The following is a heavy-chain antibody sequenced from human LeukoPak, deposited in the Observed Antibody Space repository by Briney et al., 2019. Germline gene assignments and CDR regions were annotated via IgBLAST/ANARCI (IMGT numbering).Heavy chain of an antibody. J-gene: IGHJ4*02. V-gene: IGHV3-43*02. D-gene: IGHD6-19*01. CDR1: GFIFDDFA. CDR2: IDGAGVNI. CDR3: AKDILGTGWSPFDS. Sequence: PGGSLRLSCAASGFIFDDFAMHWVRQTPENGLEWVSFIDGAGVNIYYADSVKGRFTISRDNSKNSLYLQMDSVTTEDTALYYCAKDILGTGWSPFDSWGQGTLVSVSS.